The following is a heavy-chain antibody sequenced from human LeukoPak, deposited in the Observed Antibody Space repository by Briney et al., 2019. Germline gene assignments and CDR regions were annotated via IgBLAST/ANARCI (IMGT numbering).Heavy chain of an antibody. CDR1: GGSISSGSYY. D-gene: IGHD2-2*01. CDR3: ARTSLSSRYCSSTSCPHWFDP. CDR2: IYTSGST. V-gene: IGHV4-61*02. J-gene: IGHJ5*02. Sequence: SETLSLTCTVSGGSISSGSYYWSWIRQPAGKGLEWIGRIYTSGSTNYNPSLKSRVTISVDTSKNQFSLKLSSVTAADTAVYYCARTSLSSRYCSSTSCPHWFDPWGQGTLVIVSS.